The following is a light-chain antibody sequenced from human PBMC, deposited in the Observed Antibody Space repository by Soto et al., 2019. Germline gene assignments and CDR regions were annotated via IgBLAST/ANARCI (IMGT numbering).Light chain of an antibody. Sequence: EIVMTQSPATLSVSPGERATLSCRASQSVNSNLAWYRQKPGQAPRLLISDASTRATGVPARFSGSGSGTEFTLTISSLQSEDFALYYCQQHDDWPLTFGQGTRLEIK. CDR1: QSVNSN. J-gene: IGKJ5*01. CDR2: DAS. V-gene: IGKV3-15*01. CDR3: QQHDDWPLT.